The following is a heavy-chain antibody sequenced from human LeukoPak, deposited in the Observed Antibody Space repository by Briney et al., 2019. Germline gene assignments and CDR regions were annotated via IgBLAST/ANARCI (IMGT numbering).Heavy chain of an antibody. CDR3: ARLAGGYSGGWSGGEY. V-gene: IGHV5-51*01. Sequence: GESLKISCKGSGYSFTSYWIGWVRQMPGKGLEWMGIIYPGDSDTRYSPSFQGQVTISADKSISTAYLQWSSLKAENTAMYYCARLAGGYSGGWSGGEYWGQGTLVTVSS. CDR2: IYPGDSDT. D-gene: IGHD6-19*01. CDR1: GYSFTSYW. J-gene: IGHJ4*02.